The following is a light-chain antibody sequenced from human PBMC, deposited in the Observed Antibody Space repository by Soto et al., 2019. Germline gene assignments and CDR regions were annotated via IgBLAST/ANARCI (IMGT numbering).Light chain of an antibody. Sequence: EVVMTQTPATLSVSPGERATLSCRASQSVSSNLAWYQQKPGQAPRLLIHGASTRATGIPARFSGSGSGTEFSLTITSLQSEDFAVYWCQQYNNWPLTFGPGTRLEI. CDR3: QQYNNWPLT. V-gene: IGKV3-15*01. J-gene: IGKJ5*01. CDR2: GAS. CDR1: QSVSSN.